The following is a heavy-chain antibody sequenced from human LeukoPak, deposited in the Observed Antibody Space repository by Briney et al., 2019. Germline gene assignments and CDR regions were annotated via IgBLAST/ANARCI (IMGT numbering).Heavy chain of an antibody. D-gene: IGHD4-11*01. CDR2: IYSCGST. V-gene: IGHV3-53*04. CDR1: GFTVSTNY. Sequence: PGGSLRLSCAASGFTVSTNYMSTVRQAPGKGLEWVSVIYSCGSTYYAVPVKGRFTISRHNSENTVYLQMNSLRAEDTAVYYCARGMTNPFDYWGQGTLVTVSS. J-gene: IGHJ4*02. CDR3: ARGMTNPFDY.